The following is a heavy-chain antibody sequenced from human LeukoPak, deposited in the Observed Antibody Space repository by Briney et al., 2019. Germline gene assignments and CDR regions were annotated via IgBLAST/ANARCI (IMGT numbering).Heavy chain of an antibody. CDR1: GFTFNSAW. Sequence: GGSLRLSCAASGFTFNSAWMNWVRHAPGKGLEWVGRIKSKIDGGTIDYTAPVKGRFTISRDDSKNTVYLQMNSLKTEDTAVYYCATQGYCSGNTCEAFDHWGQGTLVTVSS. V-gene: IGHV3-15*01. CDR3: ATQGYCSGNTCEAFDH. J-gene: IGHJ4*02. CDR2: IKSKIDGGTI. D-gene: IGHD2-15*01.